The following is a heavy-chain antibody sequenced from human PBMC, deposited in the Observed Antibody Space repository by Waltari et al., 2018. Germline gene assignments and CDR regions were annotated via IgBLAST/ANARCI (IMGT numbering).Heavy chain of an antibody. CDR1: GGSISRSSYY. D-gene: IGHD1-1*01. V-gene: IGHV4-39*01. Sequence: QRQLQESGPTLVEPSETLSLTCTGPGGSISRSSYYWGWIRQSPGKGLEWIGSIYYSVPTNHNPTLESRATIPGNKSKDSFSRTRGSATHSDTGVYHCVRHWKRHRPRSHPRGHGSLDSVSS. J-gene: IGHJ5*02. CDR2: IYYSVPT. CDR3: VRHWKRHRPRSHP.